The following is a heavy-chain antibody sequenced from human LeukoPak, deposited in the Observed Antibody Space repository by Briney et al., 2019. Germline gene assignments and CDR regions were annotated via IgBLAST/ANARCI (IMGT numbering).Heavy chain of an antibody. CDR3: ASGGHGSRTHPVDY. CDR1: GFTFSSYS. CDR2: ISSSSSYI. D-gene: IGHD1-26*01. V-gene: IGHV3-21*01. Sequence: PGGSLRLSCAASGFTFSSYSMNWVRQAPGKGLEWVSSISSSSSYIYYADSVKGRFTISRDNAKNSLYLQMNSLRAEDTAVYYCASGGHGSRTHPVDYWGQGTLVTVSS. J-gene: IGHJ4*02.